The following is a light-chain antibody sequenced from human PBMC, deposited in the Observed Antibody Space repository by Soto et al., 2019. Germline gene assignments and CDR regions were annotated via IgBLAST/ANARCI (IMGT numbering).Light chain of an antibody. V-gene: IGKV3-20*01. CDR3: QQYGSSGT. CDR2: GAS. J-gene: IGKJ1*01. CDR1: QSVSNNY. Sequence: EIVLTQSPGTLSLSPGERATLSCRASQSVSNNYLAWYKQKPCQAPRLLIYGASNRATCIPDRLSGSGSGTEFTLTISRMEPEDFAVYYCQQYGSSGTFGQGTKVDIK.